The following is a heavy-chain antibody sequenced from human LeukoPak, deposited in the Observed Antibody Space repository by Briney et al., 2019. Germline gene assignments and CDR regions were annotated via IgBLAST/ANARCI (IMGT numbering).Heavy chain of an antibody. CDR2: IYYSGST. J-gene: IGHJ5*02. CDR3: ARRLDWFDP. Sequence: PSETLSLTCTVSGGSISSYYWSWIRQPPGKGLEWIGCIYYSGSTNYNPSLKSRVTISVDTSKNQFSLKLSSVTAADTAVYYCARRLDWFDPWGQGTLVTVSS. V-gene: IGHV4-59*08. CDR1: GGSISSYY.